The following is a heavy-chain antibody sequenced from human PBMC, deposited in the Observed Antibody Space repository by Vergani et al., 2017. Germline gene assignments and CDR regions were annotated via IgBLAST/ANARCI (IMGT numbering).Heavy chain of an antibody. Sequence: QVQLVESGGGVVQPGRSLRLSCAASGFTFSSYGMHWVRQAPGKGLEWVAVIWYDGSNKYYADSVKGRFTISRDNSKNTLYLQMNSLRAEDTAVYYCARDLSGYCSGGSCPDDYWGQGTLVTVSS. D-gene: IGHD2-15*01. V-gene: IGHV3-33*01. J-gene: IGHJ4*02. CDR1: GFTFSSYG. CDR3: ARDLSGYCSGGSCPDDY. CDR2: IWYDGSNK.